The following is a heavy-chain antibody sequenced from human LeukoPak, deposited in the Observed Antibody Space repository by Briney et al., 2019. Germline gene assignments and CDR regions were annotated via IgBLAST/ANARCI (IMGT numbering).Heavy chain of an antibody. CDR1: GFTFSSYG. Sequence: GGSLRLSCAASGFTFSSYGMHWVRQAPGKGLEWVTLISYDGTDKYYADSAKGRFTISRDISKNTLYLQMNSLRAEDTAVYYCARDGANYDVDYWGQGTLVTVS. CDR2: ISYDGTDK. V-gene: IGHV3-33*01. J-gene: IGHJ4*02. CDR3: ARDGANYDVDY. D-gene: IGHD3-3*01.